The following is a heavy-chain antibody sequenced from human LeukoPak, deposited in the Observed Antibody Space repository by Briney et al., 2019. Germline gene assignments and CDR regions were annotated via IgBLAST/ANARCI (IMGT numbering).Heavy chain of an antibody. Sequence: PSETLSLTCTVSGGSISSYYWSWIRQPPGKGLEWIGYIYYSGSTNYNPSLKSRVTISVDTSKNQFSLKLSSVTAADTAVYYCARGRAYAGAFDIWGQGTMVTVSS. V-gene: IGHV4-59*12. D-gene: IGHD2-21*01. J-gene: IGHJ3*02. CDR3: ARGRAYAGAFDI. CDR1: GGSISSYY. CDR2: IYYSGST.